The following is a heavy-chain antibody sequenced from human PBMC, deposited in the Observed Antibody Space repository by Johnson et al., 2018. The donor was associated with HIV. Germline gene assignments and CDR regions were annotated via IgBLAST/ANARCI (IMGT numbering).Heavy chain of an antibody. V-gene: IGHV3-NL1*01. J-gene: IGHJ3*02. CDR3: AKDQAVAGRGLFAFDI. CDR1: GFTFSSYA. D-gene: IGHD6-19*01. Sequence: QEQLVESGGGVVQPGRSLRLSCAASGFTFSSYAMHWVRQAPGKGLEWVQVISRGGATYYADYVKCRFTISRDNSKTTLDLHMNSLRVEDTAVHYCAKDQAVAGRGLFAFDIWGHGTMVTVSS. CDR2: ISRGGAT.